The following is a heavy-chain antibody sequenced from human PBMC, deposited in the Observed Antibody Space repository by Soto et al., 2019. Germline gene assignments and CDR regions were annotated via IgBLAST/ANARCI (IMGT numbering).Heavy chain of an antibody. V-gene: IGHV4-38-2*01. Sequence: SETLSLTCDLSGYSIAKGNYLGWIRQPPGKGLEWIGSIHPNGRTYYIRSLKSRVTISLDTSKNAISLRVTSVTAADTAIYYCARKLLIVDTSSTDDFDLWGRGTVVTVSS. CDR2: IHPNGRT. CDR3: ARKLLIVDTSSTDDFDL. CDR1: GYSIAKGNY. D-gene: IGHD3-16*02. J-gene: IGHJ4*02.